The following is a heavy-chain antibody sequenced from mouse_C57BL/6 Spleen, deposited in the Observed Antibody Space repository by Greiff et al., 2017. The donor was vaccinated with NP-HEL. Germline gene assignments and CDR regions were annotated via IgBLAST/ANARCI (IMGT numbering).Heavy chain of an antibody. J-gene: IGHJ2*01. CDR2: IDPSDSYT. Sequence: VQLQQPGAELVKPGASVKLSCKASGYTFTSYWMQWVKQRPGQGLEWIGEIDPSDSYTNYNQKFKGKATLTVDTSSSTAYMQLSSLTSEDSAVYYCARGYSDYWGQGTTLTVSS. CDR3: ARGYSDY. V-gene: IGHV1-50*01. CDR1: GYTFTSYW.